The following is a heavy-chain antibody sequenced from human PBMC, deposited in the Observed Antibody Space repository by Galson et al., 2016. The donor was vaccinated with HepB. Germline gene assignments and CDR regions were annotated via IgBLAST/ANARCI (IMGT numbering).Heavy chain of an antibody. D-gene: IGHD4-17*01. V-gene: IGHV4-59*12. J-gene: IGHJ5*02. Sequence: SETLSLTCTVSGDSMSGYYWSWIRQAPGKGLEWIGFLSYTGITNHKSSLKSRVTISGDTAKNQFSLTLKSVTAADTALYYCARSYGDFAIDLWGQGTLVAVSS. CDR3: ARSYGDFAIDL. CDR2: LSYTGIT. CDR1: GDSMSGYY.